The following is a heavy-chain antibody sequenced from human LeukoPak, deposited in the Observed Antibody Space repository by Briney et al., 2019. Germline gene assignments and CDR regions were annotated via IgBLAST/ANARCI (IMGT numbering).Heavy chain of an antibody. CDR1: GYTFTSYG. CDR3: ARDSGWSVTTYDDAFDI. Sequence: ASVTVSCKASGYTFTSYGISWVRQAPGQGLEWMGWISAYNGNTNYAQKLQGRVTMTTDTSTSTAYMELRSLRSDDTAVYYCARDSGWSVTTYDDAFDIWGQGTMVTVSS. J-gene: IGHJ3*02. V-gene: IGHV1-18*01. D-gene: IGHD4-17*01. CDR2: ISAYNGNT.